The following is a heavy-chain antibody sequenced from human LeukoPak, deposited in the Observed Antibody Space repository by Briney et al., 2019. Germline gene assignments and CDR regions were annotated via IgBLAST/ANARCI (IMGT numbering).Heavy chain of an antibody. CDR1: EFTLSSYW. V-gene: IGHV3-7*01. CDR3: AEGVGSAIDY. CDR2: IKQDGSEK. Sequence: PGGSLRLSCAASEFTLSSYWMSWVRQAPGKGLEWVANIKQDGSEKFYVDSVKGRFTISRDNAKNSLYLQMNSLRAEDTAVYYCAEGVGSAIDYWGQGTLVTVSS. D-gene: IGHD2-21*02. J-gene: IGHJ4*02.